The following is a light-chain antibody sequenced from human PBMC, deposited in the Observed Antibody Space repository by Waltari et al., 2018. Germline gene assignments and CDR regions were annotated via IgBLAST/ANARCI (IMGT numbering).Light chain of an antibody. CDR1: NSNIGSTN. CDR3: ATWDDSLKGVV. J-gene: IGLJ3*02. CDR2: NNN. V-gene: IGLV1-44*01. Sequence: QSVVTQPPSASETPGQRVTNSCRGSNSNIGSTNVHWYQQLPGTAPKLLIYNNNQPPSGVPDRVSGSKSGTSASLAISGLQSEDEADYFCATWDDSLKGVVFGGGTKLTVL.